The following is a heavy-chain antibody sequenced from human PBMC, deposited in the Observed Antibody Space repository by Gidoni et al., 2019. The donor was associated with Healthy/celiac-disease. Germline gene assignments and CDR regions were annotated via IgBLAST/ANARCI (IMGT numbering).Heavy chain of an antibody. D-gene: IGHD3-10*01. CDR3: AKDLGSDGYNYFDY. V-gene: IGHV3-30*18. Sequence: QVQLVESGGGVVQPGRSLRLSCAASGFTFSSYGMHWVRQAPGKGLEWVAVISYDGSNKYYADSVKGRFTISRDNSKNTLYLQMNSLRAEDTAVYYCAKDLGSDGYNYFDYWGQGTLVTVSS. CDR2: ISYDGSNK. J-gene: IGHJ4*02. CDR1: GFTFSSYG.